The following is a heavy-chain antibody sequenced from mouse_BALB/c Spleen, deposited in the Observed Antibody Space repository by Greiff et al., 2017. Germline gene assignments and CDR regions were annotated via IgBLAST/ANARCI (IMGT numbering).Heavy chain of an antibody. Sequence: VQLKESGGGLVKPGGSLKLSCEASGFTFSDYYMYWVRQTPEKRLEWVATISDGGSYTYYPDSVKGRFTISRDNAKNNLYLQMSSLKSDYTAMYYCARGVLTAMDYWGQGTSVTVSS. CDR2: ISDGGSYT. CDR1: GFTFSDYY. V-gene: IGHV5-4*02. D-gene: IGHD4-1*01. CDR3: ARGVLTAMDY. J-gene: IGHJ4*01.